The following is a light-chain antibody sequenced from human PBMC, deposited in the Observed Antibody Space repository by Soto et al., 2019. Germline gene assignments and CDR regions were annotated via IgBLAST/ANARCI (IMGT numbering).Light chain of an antibody. J-gene: IGLJ2*01. CDR2: DVS. V-gene: IGLV2-14*01. CDR3: SSYTNTNTRVL. CDR1: SSDVGGYNF. Sequence: QSALTQPASVSGSPGQSITISCTGTSSDVGGYNFVSWYQQHPGKAPKLMIYDVSNRHSGVSNRFSGSKSGKTASLTISGLQAEDEADYYCSSYTNTNTRVLFGGGTKLTVL.